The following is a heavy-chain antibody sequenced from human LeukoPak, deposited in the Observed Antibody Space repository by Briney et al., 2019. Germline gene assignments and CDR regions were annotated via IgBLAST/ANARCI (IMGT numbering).Heavy chain of an antibody. CDR3: AELGITMIGGV. CDR1: GFIFSDYV. J-gene: IGHJ6*04. CDR2: IRYDGSHK. D-gene: IGHD3-10*02. Sequence: GGSLRLSCAASGFIFSDYVMNWLRQAPGRGLEWVAYIRYDGSHKYYIDSVKGRFTISRDNSKNTLYLQMNSLRPEDTAVYYCAELGITMIGGVWGKGTTVTISS. V-gene: IGHV3-30*02.